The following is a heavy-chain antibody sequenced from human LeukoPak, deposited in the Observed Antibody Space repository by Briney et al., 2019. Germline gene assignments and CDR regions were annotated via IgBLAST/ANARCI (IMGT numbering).Heavy chain of an antibody. D-gene: IGHD6-19*01. CDR2: INPNSGGT. CDR1: GYTFTGYY. V-gene: IGHV1-2*02. J-gene: IGHJ3*02. Sequence: ASVKVSCKASGYTFTGYYMHWVRQAPGQGLEWMGWINPNSGGTNYAQKFQGRVTMTRDTSISTAYMELSRLRSDDTAVYYCARDRAYSSGWREAFDIWGQGTMVTVSS. CDR3: ARDRAYSSGWREAFDI.